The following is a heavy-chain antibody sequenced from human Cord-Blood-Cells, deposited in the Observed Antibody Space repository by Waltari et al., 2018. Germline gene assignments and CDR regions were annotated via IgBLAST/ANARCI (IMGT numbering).Heavy chain of an antibody. CDR2: ISYDGSNK. CDR1: GFTFSSYA. J-gene: IGHJ4*02. V-gene: IGHV3-30-3*01. CDR3: ARDSSNYFDY. D-gene: IGHD4-4*01. Sequence: QVQLVESGGGVVQPGRSLRLSCAASGFTFSSYAMHWVRQAPSKGLEWVAVISYDGSNKYYADSVKGRFTISRDNSKNTLYLQMNSLRAEDTAVYYCARDSSNYFDYWGQGTLVTVSS.